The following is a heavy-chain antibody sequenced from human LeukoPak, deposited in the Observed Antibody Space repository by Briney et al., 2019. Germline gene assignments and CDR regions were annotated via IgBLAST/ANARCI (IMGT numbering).Heavy chain of an antibody. J-gene: IGHJ3*02. D-gene: IGHD7-27*01. V-gene: IGHV3-7*03. CDR3: AKGIHTWGYAFDI. Sequence: GGSLRLSCVASGFTFSSYWMTWVRQAPGKGLEWAANIKEDGGEGYYVDSVKGRFTVSRDNAKNSLYLQMNSLRAEDTAVYYCAKGIHTWGYAFDIWGQGTMVTVSS. CDR1: GFTFSSYW. CDR2: IKEDGGEG.